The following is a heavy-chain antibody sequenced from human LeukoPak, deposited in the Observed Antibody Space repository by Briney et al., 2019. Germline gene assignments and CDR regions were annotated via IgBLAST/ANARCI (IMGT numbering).Heavy chain of an antibody. CDR3: AKSAVAGPTGWFDP. D-gene: IGHD6-19*01. V-gene: IGHV3-23*01. J-gene: IGHJ5*02. Sequence: GGSLRLSCAASGFTFSRYWIHWVRQAPGKGLEWVSAISGSGGSTYYADSVKGRFTISRDNSKNTLYLQMNSLRAEDTAVYYCAKSAVAGPTGWFDPWGQGTLVTVSS. CDR2: ISGSGGST. CDR1: GFTFSRYW.